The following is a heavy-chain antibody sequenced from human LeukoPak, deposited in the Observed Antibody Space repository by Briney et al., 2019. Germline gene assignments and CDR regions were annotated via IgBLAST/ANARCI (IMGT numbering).Heavy chain of an antibody. Sequence: PGGSLRLSCTASGFTFSSYWMTWVRQAPGKGLEWVANIKQDGSEKYYVDSVKGRFTISRDSAKNSLYLQMNSLRAEDTAVYYCARDGGRKDDYWGQGTLVTVSS. D-gene: IGHD2-15*01. J-gene: IGHJ4*02. V-gene: IGHV3-7*01. CDR1: GFTFSSYW. CDR3: ARDGGRKDDY. CDR2: IKQDGSEK.